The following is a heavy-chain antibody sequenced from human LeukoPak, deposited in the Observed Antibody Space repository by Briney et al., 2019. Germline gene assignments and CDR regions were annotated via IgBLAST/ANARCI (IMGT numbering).Heavy chain of an antibody. J-gene: IGHJ4*02. CDR3: ARASGFTEY. Sequence: GGSLRLSCAASGFTFSSYVMSWVRQAPGKGLEWVSVISGSGGSTYYADSVKGRFTISRDNSKNTLSLQMNSLRADDTAVYYCARASGFTEYWGQGALVSVSS. V-gene: IGHV3-23*01. D-gene: IGHD3-9*01. CDR1: GFTFSSYV. CDR2: ISGSGGST.